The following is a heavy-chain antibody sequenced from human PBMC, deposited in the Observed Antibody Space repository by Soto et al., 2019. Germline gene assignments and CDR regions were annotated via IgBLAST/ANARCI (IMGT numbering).Heavy chain of an antibody. J-gene: IGHJ3*02. D-gene: IGHD6-13*01. Sequence: SETLSLTCTVSGGSISSSSYYWGWIRQPPGKGLEWIGSIYYSGGTYYNPSLKSRVTISVDTSKNQFSLKLSSVTAADTAVYYCARRATYSSSWYGDAFDIWGQGTMVTVSS. CDR2: IYYSGGT. V-gene: IGHV4-39*01. CDR1: GGSISSSSYY. CDR3: ARRATYSSSWYGDAFDI.